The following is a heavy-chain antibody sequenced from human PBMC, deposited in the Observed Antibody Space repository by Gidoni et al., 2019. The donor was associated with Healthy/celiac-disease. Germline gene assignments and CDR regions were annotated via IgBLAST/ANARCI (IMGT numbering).Heavy chain of an antibody. J-gene: IGHJ6*03. V-gene: IGHV1-69*06. CDR3: ARSGQLGYYDYMDV. CDR1: GRTFSSYA. CDR2: ICPIFGTA. D-gene: IGHD6-6*01. Sequence: QVQLVQSGAAVKKPGSSVHVSCKASGRTFSSYATRWGRQAPGQGLEWTGGICPIFGTANYAQKCQGRVTITADKSTSTAYMELSSLRSEDTAVYDCARSGQLGYYDYMDVWGKGTTVTVSS.